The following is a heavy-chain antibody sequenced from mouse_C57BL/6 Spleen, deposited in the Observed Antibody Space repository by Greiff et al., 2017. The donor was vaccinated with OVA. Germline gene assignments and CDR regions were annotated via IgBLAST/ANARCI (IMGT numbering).Heavy chain of an antibody. V-gene: IGHV3-6*01. CDR3: ARGAY. Sequence: EVKLMESGPGLVKPSQSLSLTCSVTGYSITSGYYWNWLRQFPGNKLEWMGYISYDGSNNYNPSLKNRISITRDTSKNQFFLKLNAVTTEDTATYYCARGAYWGQGTLVTVSA. CDR1: GYSITSGYY. CDR2: ISYDGSN. J-gene: IGHJ3*01.